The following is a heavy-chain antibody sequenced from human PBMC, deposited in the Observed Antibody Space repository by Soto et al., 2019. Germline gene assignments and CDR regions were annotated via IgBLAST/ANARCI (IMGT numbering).Heavy chain of an antibody. CDR2: IWYDGSNK. V-gene: IGHV3-33*01. Sequence: PGGSLRLSCAASGFTFSSYGMHWVRQAPGKGLEWVAVIWYDGSNKYYADSVKGRFTISRDNSKNTLYLQMNSLRAEDTAVYYCASGLTYYYDSSGYYPHYWGQGTLVTVS. CDR1: GFTFSSYG. D-gene: IGHD3-22*01. J-gene: IGHJ4*02. CDR3: ASGLTYYYDSSGYYPHY.